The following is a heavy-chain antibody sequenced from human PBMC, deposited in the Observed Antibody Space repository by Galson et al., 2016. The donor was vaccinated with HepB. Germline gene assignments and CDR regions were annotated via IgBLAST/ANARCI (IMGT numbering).Heavy chain of an antibody. CDR3: VSVYSSASWWPY. CDR1: GFTFSSYW. CDR2: IKQDGTEE. D-gene: IGHD6-19*01. V-gene: IGHV3-7*01. Sequence: SLRLSCAASGFTFSSYWMSWVRQAPGKGLEWVANIKQDGTEEYYVDSVKGRFTFSRDNAKNSLYLQMNSLRAEDTAVYYCVSVYSSASWWPYWGQGTLVTVS. J-gene: IGHJ4*02.